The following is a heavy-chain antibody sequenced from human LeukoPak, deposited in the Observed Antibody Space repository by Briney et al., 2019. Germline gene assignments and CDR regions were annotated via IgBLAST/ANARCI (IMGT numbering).Heavy chain of an antibody. CDR3: ARDERITIFGVVYYYYGMDA. D-gene: IGHD3-3*01. V-gene: IGHV3-11*01. CDR2: ISSSGSTI. Sequence: GGSLRLSCAASGFTFSDYYMSWIRQAPGKGLEWVSYISSSGSTIYYADSVKGRFTISRDIAENSLYMQMNSLRAEDTAVYYCARDERITIFGVVYYYYGMDAWGQGTTVTVSS. J-gene: IGHJ6*02. CDR1: GFTFSDYY.